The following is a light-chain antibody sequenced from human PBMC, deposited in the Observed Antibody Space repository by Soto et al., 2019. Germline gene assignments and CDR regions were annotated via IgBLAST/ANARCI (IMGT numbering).Light chain of an antibody. CDR2: EVT. Sequence: QSALTQPASVSGSPGQSITISCTGASSDVGDYNYVSWYQEHPGQVPKLIIIEVTTRPSGVSDRFSGSRSGNTASLTISGLQAEDEADYYCLSHTGSRTLFGGGTKLTVL. J-gene: IGLJ3*02. CDR3: LSHTGSRTL. V-gene: IGLV2-14*01. CDR1: SSDVGDYNY.